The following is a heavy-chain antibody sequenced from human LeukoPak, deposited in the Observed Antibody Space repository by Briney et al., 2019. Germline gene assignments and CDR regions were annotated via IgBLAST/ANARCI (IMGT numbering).Heavy chain of an antibody. CDR3: ARDLRVRGPMDV. Sequence: ASVKVSCTASGHTLTGYYIHWVRQAPGQGLEWMGWINPNSGGTNYAQRFQGRVTMTRDTSINTAYMELSRLRSDDTAVYYCARDLRVRGPMDVWGEGTTITISS. CDR2: INPNSGGT. V-gene: IGHV1-2*02. CDR1: GHTLTGYY. D-gene: IGHD3-10*01. J-gene: IGHJ6*03.